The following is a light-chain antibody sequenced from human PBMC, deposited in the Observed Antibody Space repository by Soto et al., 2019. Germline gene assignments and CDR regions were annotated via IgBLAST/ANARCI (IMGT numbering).Light chain of an antibody. J-gene: IGKJ1*01. CDR1: QSISSW. CDR2: DAS. V-gene: IGKV1-5*01. Sequence: DIQMTQSPSTLSASVGDRVTITYRASQSISSWLAWYQQKPGKAPKLLIYDASNLESGVPSRFSGSGSGTEFSLTISSLQADDFATYYCQQYNYYWTFGQGTRVEIK. CDR3: QQYNYYWT.